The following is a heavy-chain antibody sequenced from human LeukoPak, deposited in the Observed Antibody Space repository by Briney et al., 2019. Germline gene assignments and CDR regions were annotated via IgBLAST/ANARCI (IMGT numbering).Heavy chain of an antibody. Sequence: GESLKISCKGSGYSFTNYWIGWVRQMPGKGLEWMGIIYPGDSDTTYKPSFQGQVTISADKSISTAYLQWSSLKASDTAMYYCARSRAETVPVWGSYRHHYAFDIWGQGTMVTVSS. CDR3: ARSRAETVPVWGSYRHHYAFDI. D-gene: IGHD3-16*02. CDR2: IYPGDSDT. CDR1: GYSFTNYW. V-gene: IGHV5-51*01. J-gene: IGHJ3*02.